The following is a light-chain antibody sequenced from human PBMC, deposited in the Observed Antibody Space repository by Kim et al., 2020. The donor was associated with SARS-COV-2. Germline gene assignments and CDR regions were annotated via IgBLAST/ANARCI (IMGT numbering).Light chain of an antibody. CDR3: QHHNTYPIT. J-gene: IGKJ5*01. CDR2: DAS. CDR1: QNINRW. Sequence: DIQMTQSPSTLSASVGDRVSITCRASQNINRWLAWYQQKPGKAPKVLIYDASTVETGVPSRFSGSGSGTEFTLTISSLQPDDFATYCCQHHNTYPITFGQGTRLEIK. V-gene: IGKV1-5*01.